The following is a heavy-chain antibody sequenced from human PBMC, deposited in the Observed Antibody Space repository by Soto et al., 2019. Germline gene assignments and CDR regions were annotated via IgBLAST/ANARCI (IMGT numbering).Heavy chain of an antibody. Sequence: ASVKVSCKASGYTFTGYYMHWVRQAPGQGLEWMGWINPNSGGTNYAQKFQGRVTMTRDTSISTAYTGLSRLRSDDTAVYYCARDNSRTAARVAWLGHWGQVTLFPVSP. J-gene: IGHJ5*02. V-gene: IGHV1-2*02. CDR3: ARDNSRTAARVAWLGH. CDR2: INPNSGGT. D-gene: IGHD6-6*01. CDR1: GYTFTGYY.